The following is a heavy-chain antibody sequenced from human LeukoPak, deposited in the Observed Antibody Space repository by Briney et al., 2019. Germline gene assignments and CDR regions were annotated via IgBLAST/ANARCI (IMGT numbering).Heavy chain of an antibody. Sequence: ASVKVSCKASGYTFTGYYIHWVRQAPGEGLEWMGWINPNSGGTNYAQKFQGRVTMTRDTSISTAYMELSSLRSDDTAVYYCARVGTVVTLFDYWGQGTLVTVSS. CDR3: ARVGTVVTLFDY. CDR2: INPNSGGT. J-gene: IGHJ4*02. CDR1: GYTFTGYY. V-gene: IGHV1-2*02. D-gene: IGHD4-23*01.